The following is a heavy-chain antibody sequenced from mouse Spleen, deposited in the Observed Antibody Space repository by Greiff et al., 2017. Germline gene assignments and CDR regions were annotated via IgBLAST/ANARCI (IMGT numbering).Heavy chain of an antibody. Sequence: EVKLVESGGGLVKLGGSLKLSCAASGFTFSSYAMSWVRQTPEKRLEWVATISSGGGNTYYPDSVKGRFTISRDNAKNTLYLQMSSLKSEDTAMYYCARQGTTATMDYWGQGTSVTVSS. V-gene: IGHV5-9*04. CDR2: ISSGGGNT. J-gene: IGHJ4*01. CDR1: GFTFSSYA. CDR3: ARQGTTATMDY. D-gene: IGHD1-2*01.